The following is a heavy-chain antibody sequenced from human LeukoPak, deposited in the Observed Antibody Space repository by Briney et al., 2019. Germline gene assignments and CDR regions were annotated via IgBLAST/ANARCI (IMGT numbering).Heavy chain of an antibody. V-gene: IGHV3-23*01. CDR2: ISGSGGNT. CDR1: GFTLSFYG. Sequence: GGSLRLSCAADGFTLSFYGMSWVRQAPGKGREWVSDISGSGGNTYYADSVKGRLTIYRDNRKNNLYIQMNRVRGEETGVYYCARSSVTTFDYWGQGTLVTVSS. D-gene: IGHD6-6*01. J-gene: IGHJ4*02. CDR3: ARSSVTTFDY.